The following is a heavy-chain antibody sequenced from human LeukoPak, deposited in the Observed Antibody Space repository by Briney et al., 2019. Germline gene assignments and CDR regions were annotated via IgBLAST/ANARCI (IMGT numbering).Heavy chain of an antibody. D-gene: IGHD3-3*01. CDR1: GFTVSSNY. CDR3: AREGDVWSGYFDY. CDR2: IYSGGST. V-gene: IGHV3-66*01. J-gene: IGHJ4*02. Sequence: PGGSLRLSCAASGFTVSSNYMSWVRQAPGKGLEWLSVIYSGGSTYYADSVKGRFTISRDSSKNTLYLQMNSLRADDTAVYYCAREGDVWSGYFDYWGQGTLVTVSS.